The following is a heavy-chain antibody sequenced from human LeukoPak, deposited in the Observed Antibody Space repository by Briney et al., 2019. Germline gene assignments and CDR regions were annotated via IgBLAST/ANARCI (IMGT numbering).Heavy chain of an antibody. CDR2: INTDGDNI. V-gene: IGHV3-74*01. J-gene: IGHJ4*02. Sequence: GGSLGLSCVASGFSFSNYWMHWVRQPPGKGLVWVSRINTDGDNIQYADSVKGRFIISRDNAKNTLYLQMNSLRAEDTAVYYCARVIVGATGSDYWGQGTLVTVSS. CDR3: ARVIVGATGSDY. D-gene: IGHD1-26*01. CDR1: GFSFSNYW.